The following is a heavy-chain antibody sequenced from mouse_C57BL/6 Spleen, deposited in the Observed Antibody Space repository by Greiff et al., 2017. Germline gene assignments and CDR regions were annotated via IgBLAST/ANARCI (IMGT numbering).Heavy chain of an antibody. CDR1: GYTFTDYY. CDR2: INPYNGGT. J-gene: IGHJ2*01. D-gene: IGHD2-3*01. CDR3: ARRGDGSLYYFDY. Sequence: VQLQQSGPVLVKPGASVKMSCKASGYTFTDYYMNWVKQSHGKSLEWIGVINPYNGGTSYNQKFKGKATLTVDKSSSTAYMELNSLTSEDSAVYYGARRGDGSLYYFDYWGQGTTLTVSS. V-gene: IGHV1-19*01.